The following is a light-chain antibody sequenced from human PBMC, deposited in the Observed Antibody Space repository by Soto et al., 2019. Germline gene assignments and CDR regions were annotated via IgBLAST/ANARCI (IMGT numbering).Light chain of an antibody. J-gene: IGKJ5*01. CDR3: QQRSNWPPA. Sequence: VLTQSPATLSLSPGERATLSCRASQSVSSYLAWYQQKPGQAPRLLIYDASNRATGIPARFSGSGSGTDFTLTISSLEPEDFAVYYCQQRSNWPPAFGQGTRLEIK. CDR2: DAS. CDR1: QSVSSY. V-gene: IGKV3-11*01.